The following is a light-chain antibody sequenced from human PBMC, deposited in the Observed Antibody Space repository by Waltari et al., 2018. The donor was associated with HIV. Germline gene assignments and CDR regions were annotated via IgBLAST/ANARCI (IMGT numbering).Light chain of an antibody. CDR2: GAS. CDR1: QNINSN. V-gene: IGKV3-15*01. CDR3: QHYHNWPPYT. J-gene: IGKJ2*01. Sequence: EIVMTQSTATLYVSPGERATLSCRASQNINSNLAWYQQKPGQAPRLLIYGASTRATGIPARFSGSGSGTEFTLTISSLQSEDFAVFYCQHYHNWPPYTFGQGTKLEIK.